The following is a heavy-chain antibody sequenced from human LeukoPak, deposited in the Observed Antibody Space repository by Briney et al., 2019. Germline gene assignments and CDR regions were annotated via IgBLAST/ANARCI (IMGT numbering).Heavy chain of an antibody. CDR2: IKSKTDGGTT. D-gene: IGHD6-13*01. V-gene: IGHV3-15*01. CDR1: GFTFSNAW. CDR3: TTGSPGIAAAGNYYYGMDV. J-gene: IGHJ6*02. Sequence: GGSLILSCAATGFTFSNAWMSWARQAPGKGLEWVGRIKSKTDGGTTDYAAPVKGRFTISRDDSKNTLYLQMNSLKTEDTSVYYCTTGSPGIAAAGNYYYGMDVWGQGTTVTVSS.